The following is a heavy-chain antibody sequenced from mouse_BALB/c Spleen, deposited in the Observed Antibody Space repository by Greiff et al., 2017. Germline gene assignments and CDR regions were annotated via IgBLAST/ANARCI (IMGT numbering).Heavy chain of an antibody. V-gene: IGHV5-17*02. CDR3: ARITTVVDYWYFDV. D-gene: IGHD1-1*01. Sequence: EVKVEESGGGLVQPGGSRKLSCAASGFTFSSFGMHWVRQAPEKGLEWVAYISSGSSTIYYADTVKGRFTISRDNPKNTLFLQMTSLRSEDTAMYYCARITTVVDYWYFDVWGAGTTVTVSS. CDR1: GFTFSSFG. CDR2: ISSGSSTI. J-gene: IGHJ1*01.